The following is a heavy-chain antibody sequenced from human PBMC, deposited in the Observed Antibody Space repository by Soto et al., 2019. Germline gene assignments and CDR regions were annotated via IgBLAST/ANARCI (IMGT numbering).Heavy chain of an antibody. D-gene: IGHD6-19*01. CDR2: IWYDGSNK. Sequence: QVQLVESGGGVVQPGRSLRLSCAASGFTFSSYGMHWVRQDPGKGLEWVAVIWYDGSNKYYADSVKGRFTISRDNSKNTLYLQMNSLRDEDTAVYYCARDRYSSGWYDLDYWGQGTLVTVSS. V-gene: IGHV3-33*01. CDR1: GFTFSSYG. J-gene: IGHJ4*02. CDR3: ARDRYSSGWYDLDY.